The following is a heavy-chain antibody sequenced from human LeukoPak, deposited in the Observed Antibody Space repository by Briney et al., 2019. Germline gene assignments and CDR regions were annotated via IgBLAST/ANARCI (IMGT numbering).Heavy chain of an antibody. D-gene: IGHD6-13*01. CDR2: IYSGGST. CDR3: ARGAVYSSSWAFDY. J-gene: IGHJ4*02. CDR1: GFTVSKNY. V-gene: IGHV3-53*01. Sequence: GGSLRLSCAASGFTVSKNYMSWVRQAPGKGLEWVSLIYSGGSTYFADSVKGRFTISRDSSKNTLNLQMNSLSAEDTAVYYCARGAVYSSSWAFDYWGQGTLVTVSS.